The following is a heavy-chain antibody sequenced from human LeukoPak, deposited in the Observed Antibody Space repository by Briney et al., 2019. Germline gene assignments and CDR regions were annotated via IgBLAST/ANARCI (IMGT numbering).Heavy chain of an antibody. J-gene: IGHJ3*02. CDR1: GFTFSSYG. V-gene: IGHV3-30*18. Sequence: PGGSLRLSCAASGFTFSSYGMHWVRQAPGKGLEWVAVISYDGSNKYYADSVKGRFTISRDNSKNTLYLQMNSLRAEDTAVYYCAKTGIWFGEIWHAFDIWGQGTMVTVSS. CDR2: ISYDGSNK. D-gene: IGHD3-10*01. CDR3: AKTGIWFGEIWHAFDI.